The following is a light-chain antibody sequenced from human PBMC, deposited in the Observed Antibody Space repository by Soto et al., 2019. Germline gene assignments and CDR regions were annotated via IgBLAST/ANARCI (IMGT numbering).Light chain of an antibody. J-gene: IGKJ5*01. V-gene: IGKV1-5*03. CDR1: QSVTTW. Sequence: IQLTQSPSTLSSSVGDRVTITCRASQSVTTWLAWYQQKPGKAPKLLSYKASNLESGLPSRFTGSGSGTEFTLTISSLKSDDFDTYYCQQYSTYPITFGQGTRLEI. CDR2: KAS. CDR3: QQYSTYPIT.